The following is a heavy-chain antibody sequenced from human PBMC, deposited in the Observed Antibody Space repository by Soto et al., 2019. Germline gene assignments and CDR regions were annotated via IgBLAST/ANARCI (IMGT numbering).Heavy chain of an antibody. D-gene: IGHD3-10*01. CDR2: INVGNGNT. CDR3: ASRVTADFDY. CDR1: GCTFSVYA. V-gene: IGHV1-3*01. J-gene: IGHJ4*02. Sequence: ASVKVSCKASGCTFSVYAMHWVRQAPGQRLEWMGWINVGNGNTKYSQKLQDRVTITWDTSASTAYMDLSRLRSEDTAVYYCASRVTADFDYWGQGTLVTVSS.